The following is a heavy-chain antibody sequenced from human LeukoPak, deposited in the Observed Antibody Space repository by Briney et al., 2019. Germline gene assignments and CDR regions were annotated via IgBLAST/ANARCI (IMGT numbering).Heavy chain of an antibody. CDR2: ISNSASTI. V-gene: IGHV3-48*03. CDR1: GFTFSSYE. J-gene: IGHJ1*01. Sequence: GGSLRLSCAASGFTFSSYEMNWVRQAPGKGLEWVSYISNSASTIYYADSVKGRFTISRDNAKNSLYLQMNSLRAEDTAVYYCARSSPTYYYDSSGYKIGYFQHWGQGTLVTVSS. D-gene: IGHD3-22*01. CDR3: ARSSPTYYYDSSGYKIGYFQH.